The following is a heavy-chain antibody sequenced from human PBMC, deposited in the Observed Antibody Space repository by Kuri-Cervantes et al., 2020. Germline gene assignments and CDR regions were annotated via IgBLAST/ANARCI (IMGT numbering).Heavy chain of an antibody. Sequence: SETLSLTCTVSGGSVSSGSYYWSWIRQPPGKGLEWIGEINHSGSTNYNPSLKSRVTISVDTSKNQFSLKLSSVTAADTAVYYCARVTAMVEHGRKYYYYGMDVWGQGTTVTVSS. CDR1: GGSVSSGSYY. CDR2: INHSGST. J-gene: IGHJ6*02. V-gene: IGHV4-39*07. D-gene: IGHD5-18*01. CDR3: ARVTAMVEHGRKYYYYGMDV.